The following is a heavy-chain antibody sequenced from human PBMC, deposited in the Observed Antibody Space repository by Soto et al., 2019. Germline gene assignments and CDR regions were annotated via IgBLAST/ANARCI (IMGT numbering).Heavy chain of an antibody. J-gene: IGHJ6*02. D-gene: IGHD2-21*02. CDR2: IIPIFGTA. CDR1: GGTFSSYA. CDR3: ASPVATVYYYYGMYV. Sequence: QVQLVQSGAEVKKPGSSVKDSCKASGGTFSSYAITWVRQAPVQGLEWMGGIIPIFGTADYAQKFQGRVTITAYESTSTAYMELSSLRSEDTAVYYCASPVATVYYYYGMYVWGQGTTVTVSS. V-gene: IGHV1-69*12.